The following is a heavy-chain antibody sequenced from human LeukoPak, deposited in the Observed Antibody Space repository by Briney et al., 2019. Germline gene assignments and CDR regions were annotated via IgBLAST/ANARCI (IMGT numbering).Heavy chain of an antibody. D-gene: IGHD6-13*01. CDR1: GGSFSGYY. Sequence: QTSETLSLTCAVYGGSFSGYYWSWIRQPPGKGLEWIGEINHSGSTNYNPSLKSRVTISVDTSKNQFSLKLSSVTAADTAVYYCARVAAALRTYYYMDVWGKGATVTISS. CDR3: ARVAAALRTYYYMDV. CDR2: INHSGST. V-gene: IGHV4-34*01. J-gene: IGHJ6*03.